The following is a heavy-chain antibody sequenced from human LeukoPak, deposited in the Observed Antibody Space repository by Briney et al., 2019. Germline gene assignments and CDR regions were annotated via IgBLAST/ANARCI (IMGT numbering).Heavy chain of an antibody. D-gene: IGHD3-22*01. CDR1: GASMRSYY. J-gene: IGHJ3*02. Sequence: SETLSLTCTVSGASMRSYYWSWIRQPPGKGLEWIGYIFYSGSTNYNPSLKSRVTISVDTSKNQFSLKLSSVTAADTAVYYCVRVPFDYYDSDDYYYHDAFDIWGQGTMVTVSS. CDR3: VRVPFDYYDSDDYYYHDAFDI. CDR2: IFYSGST. V-gene: IGHV4-59*12.